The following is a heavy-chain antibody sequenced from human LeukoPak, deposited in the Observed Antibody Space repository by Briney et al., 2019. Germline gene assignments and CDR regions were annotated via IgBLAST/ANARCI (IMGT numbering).Heavy chain of an antibody. CDR2: IYYSGST. CDR3: ARGSSGYFDY. Sequence: SETLSLTCTVSGGSISSSSYYWGWIRQLPGKGLEWIGSIYYSGSTYYNPSLKSRVTISVDTSKNQFSLKLSSVTAADTAVYYCARGSSGYFDYWGQGTLVTVSS. CDR1: GGSISSSSYY. D-gene: IGHD6-19*01. J-gene: IGHJ4*02. V-gene: IGHV4-39*01.